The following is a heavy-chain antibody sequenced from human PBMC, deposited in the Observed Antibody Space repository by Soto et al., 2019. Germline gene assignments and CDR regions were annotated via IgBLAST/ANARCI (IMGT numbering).Heavy chain of an antibody. V-gene: IGHV1-46*01. Sequence: VSCKASGYTFTSYYMHWVRQAPGQGLEWMGIINPSGGSTSYAQKFQGRVTMTRDTSTSTVYVELSSLRSEDTAVYYCARDHYGDSGDSYFDYWGQGTLLTVSS. CDR2: INPSGGST. D-gene: IGHD4-17*01. CDR1: GYTFTSYY. J-gene: IGHJ4*02. CDR3: ARDHYGDSGDSYFDY.